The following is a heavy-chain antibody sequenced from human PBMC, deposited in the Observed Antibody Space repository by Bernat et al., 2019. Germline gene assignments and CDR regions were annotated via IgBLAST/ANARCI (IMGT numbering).Heavy chain of an antibody. J-gene: IGHJ4*02. CDR3: VRVHDGYRNDY. Sequence: QVRLQESGPGLVKPSQTLSLTCTVSGGSISSGDYYWSWIRQPPGKGLEWIGYIYYSGSAYYNPSLKSRVTISVDTSKNQFSLKLSSVTAADTAVYYCVRVHDGYRNDYWGQGTLVTVSS. CDR2: IYYSGSA. CDR1: GGSISSGDYY. D-gene: IGHD5-24*01. V-gene: IGHV4-30-4*01.